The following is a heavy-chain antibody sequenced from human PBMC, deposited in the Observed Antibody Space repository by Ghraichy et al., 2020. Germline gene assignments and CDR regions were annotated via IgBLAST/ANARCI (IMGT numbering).Heavy chain of an antibody. Sequence: ALRLSCAASGFTLSTRGMHWVRQAPGKGLEWVAIIWYDGRKKYYADSLKGRFTVSSDTSKNTLYLEMNSLRAEDTAVYYCAREYYFDSSGYYYSYHFGMDVWGQGTTVTVSS. CDR1: GFTLSTRG. CDR3: AREYYFDSSGYYYSYHFGMDV. D-gene: IGHD3-22*01. V-gene: IGHV3-33*01. J-gene: IGHJ6*02. CDR2: IWYDGRKK.